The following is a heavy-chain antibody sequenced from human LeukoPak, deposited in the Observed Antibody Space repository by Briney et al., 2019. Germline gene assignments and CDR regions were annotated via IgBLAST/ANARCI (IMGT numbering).Heavy chain of an antibody. CDR3: ARTDGDLDY. D-gene: IGHD4-17*01. CDR2: MSTKNGNT. Sequence: ASVKVSCKASGYTFTSYDINWVRQGTGQGLEWMGWMSTKNGNTGNAQKFQGRVTVTRDTSISTAYMELSSLRSDDTAVYYCARTDGDLDYWGQGTLVTVSS. CDR1: GYTFTSYD. J-gene: IGHJ4*02. V-gene: IGHV1-8*01.